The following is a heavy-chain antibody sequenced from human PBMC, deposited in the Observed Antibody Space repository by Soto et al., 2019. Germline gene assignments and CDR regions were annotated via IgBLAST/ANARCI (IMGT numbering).Heavy chain of an antibody. V-gene: IGHV3-23*01. J-gene: IGHJ3*02. CDR1: GFTFSSYA. D-gene: IGHD2-8*01. CDR2: ISGSGGST. Sequence: GGSLRLSCAASGFTFSSYAMSWVRQAPEKGLEWVSAISGSGGSTYYADSVKGRFTISRDNSKNTLYLQMNSLRAEDTAVYYCAKSLDVSLPMMVYAIGAFVIWCQGTMVIGS. CDR3: AKSLDVSLPMMVYAIGAFVI.